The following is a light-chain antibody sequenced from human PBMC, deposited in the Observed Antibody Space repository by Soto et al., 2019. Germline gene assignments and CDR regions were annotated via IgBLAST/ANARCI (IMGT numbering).Light chain of an antibody. CDR1: QSVGSY. CDR2: DAS. Sequence: EIVLTQSPATLSLSPGDRATLSCRASQSVGSYLGWYQQRPGQAPRLLIYDASNRATGIPARFSGSGSGTDFTLTISSLEPEDFGVYYCQQRSGWHSTCGGGTKVELK. J-gene: IGKJ4*01. CDR3: QQRSGWHST. V-gene: IGKV3-11*01.